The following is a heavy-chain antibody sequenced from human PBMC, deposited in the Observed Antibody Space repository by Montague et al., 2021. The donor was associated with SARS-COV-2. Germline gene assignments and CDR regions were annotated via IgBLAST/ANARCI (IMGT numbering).Heavy chain of an antibody. D-gene: IGHD6-13*01. J-gene: IGHJ6*02. V-gene: IGHV4-39*07. CDR3: ARVGRQQLVRLSGMDV. CDR1: GGSISSSGYY. CDR2: IYYSGST. Sequence: SETLSLTCTVSGGSISSSGYYWGWIRQPPGKGLEWVGSIYYSGSTYYNPSLKSRVTISVDTSKNQFSLKLSSVTAASTAVYYCARVGRQQLVRLSGMDVWGQGTTVTVSS.